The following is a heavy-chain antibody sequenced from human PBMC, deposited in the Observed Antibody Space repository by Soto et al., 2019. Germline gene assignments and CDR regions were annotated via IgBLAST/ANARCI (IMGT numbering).Heavy chain of an antibody. D-gene: IGHD3-22*01. V-gene: IGHV1-3*01. CDR2: INAGNGNT. CDR3: ARAIVVVTPPDY. Sequence: ASVKVSCKASGYTFTSYAMHWVRQAPGQRLEWMGWINAGNGNTKYSQKFKGRGTITRDTSASTAYMELSSLRSEDTAVYYCARAIVVVTPPDYWGQGTLITVSS. CDR1: GYTFTSYA. J-gene: IGHJ4*02.